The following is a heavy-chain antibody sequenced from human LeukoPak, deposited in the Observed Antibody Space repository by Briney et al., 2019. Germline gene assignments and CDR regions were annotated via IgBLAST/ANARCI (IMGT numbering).Heavy chain of an antibody. D-gene: IGHD3-9*01. CDR3: ALNGYYTGPFGY. Sequence: GGSLRLSCAASGFTFSSYAMSWVRQAPGKGLEWVSAISGSGGSTYYADSVKGRFTISRDNSKNTLYLQMDSLRAEDTAVDYDALNGYYTGPFGYWGQGTLVTVSS. J-gene: IGHJ4*02. CDR1: GFTFSSYA. V-gene: IGHV3-23*01. CDR2: ISGSGGST.